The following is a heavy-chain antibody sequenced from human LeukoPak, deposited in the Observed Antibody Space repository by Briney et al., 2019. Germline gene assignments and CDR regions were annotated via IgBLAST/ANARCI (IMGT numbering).Heavy chain of an antibody. CDR3: ARDGQGGKGGLFDY. Sequence: GGSLRLSCAGSGFTFSGYAMHWVRQAPGKGLEWVAVISYDGSNKYYADSVKGRFTISRDKSKNTLYLQMNSLRAEDTAVYYCARDGQGGKGGLFDYWGQGTLVTVSS. CDR1: GFTFSGYA. CDR2: ISYDGSNK. V-gene: IGHV3-30-3*01. J-gene: IGHJ4*02. D-gene: IGHD4-23*01.